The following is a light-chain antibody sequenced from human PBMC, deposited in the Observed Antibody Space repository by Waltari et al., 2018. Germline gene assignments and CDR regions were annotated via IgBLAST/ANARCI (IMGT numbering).Light chain of an antibody. CDR3: QQYYSTPPVT. V-gene: IGKV4-1*01. J-gene: IGKJ5*01. CDR2: WAS. CDR1: QGVLYSSNNKNY. Sequence: DIVMTQSPDSLAVSRGERATINCKSGQGVLYSSNNKNYLAWYQQKPGQPPKLLIYWASTRASGVPDRFSGSGSGTDFTLTISSLRAEDVAVYYCQQYYSTPPVTFGQGTRLEIK.